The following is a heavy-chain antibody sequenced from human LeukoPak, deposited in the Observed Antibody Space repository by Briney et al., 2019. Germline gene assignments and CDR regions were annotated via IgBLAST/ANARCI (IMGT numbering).Heavy chain of an antibody. CDR1: GGSFSGYY. V-gene: IGHV4-34*01. D-gene: IGHD4-17*01. CDR3: ARVNDGDRYYYYYYMDV. CDR2: INHSGST. Sequence: PSETLSLTCAVYGGSFSGYYWSWIRQPPGKGLEWIGEINHSGSTNYNPSLKSRVTISVDTSKNQFSLKLSSVTAADTAVYYCARVNDGDRYYYYYYMDVWGKGTTVTASS. J-gene: IGHJ6*03.